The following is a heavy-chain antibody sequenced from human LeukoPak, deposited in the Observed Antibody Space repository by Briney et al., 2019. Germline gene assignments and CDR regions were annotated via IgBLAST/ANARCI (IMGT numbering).Heavy chain of an antibody. V-gene: IGHV3-23*01. CDR3: AKVLVLVSANRYYFDY. CDR1: GLTFSGSA. J-gene: IGHJ4*02. CDR2: ISGSGNST. Sequence: GGSLRLSCAASGLTFSGSAMSWVRQAPGKGLEWVSLISGSGNSTYYADSVKGRFTISRDNSKNTLYLQMNSLRAEDTAVYYCAKVLVLVSANRYYFDYWGQGTLVTVCS. D-gene: IGHD2-15*01.